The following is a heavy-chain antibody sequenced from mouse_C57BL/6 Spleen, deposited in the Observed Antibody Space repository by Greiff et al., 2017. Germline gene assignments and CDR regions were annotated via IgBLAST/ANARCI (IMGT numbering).Heavy chain of an antibody. D-gene: IGHD1-1*01. V-gene: IGHV5-9-1*02. J-gene: IGHJ2*01. CDR1: GFTFSSYA. CDR2: ISSGGDYI. Sequence: EVKLVESGEGLVKPGGSLKLSCAASGFTFSSYAMSWVRQTPEKRLEWVAYISSGGDYIYYADTVKGRFTISRDNARNTLYLQMSSLKSEDTAMYYCTRDRYYGSSQYYFDYWGQGTTLTVSS. CDR3: TRDRYYGSSQYYFDY.